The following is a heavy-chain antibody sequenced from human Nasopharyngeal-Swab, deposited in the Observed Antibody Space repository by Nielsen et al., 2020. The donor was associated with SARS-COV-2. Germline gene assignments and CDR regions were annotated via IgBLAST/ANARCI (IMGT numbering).Heavy chain of an antibody. CDR3: ARRRRYCSGGSCYLTYFDY. CDR2: ISSSSSTI. Sequence: GGSLRLSCAASGFTFSSYSMNWVRQAPGKGLEWVSYISSSSSTIYYADSAKGRFTISRDNAKNSLYLQMNSLRAEDTAVYYCARRRRYCSGGSCYLTYFDYWGQGTLVTVSS. CDR1: GFTFSSYS. D-gene: IGHD2-15*01. V-gene: IGHV3-48*01. J-gene: IGHJ4*02.